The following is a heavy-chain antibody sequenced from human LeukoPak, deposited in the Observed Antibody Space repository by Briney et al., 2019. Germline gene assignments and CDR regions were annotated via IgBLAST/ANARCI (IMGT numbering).Heavy chain of an antibody. D-gene: IGHD3-3*01. CDR1: GYTFTSYY. CDR3: ARGGPFWSGYRYYFDY. Sequence: RASVKASCKASGYTFTSYYMHWVRQAAGQGLEWMGIINPSGGSTSYAQKFQGRVTMTRDTSTSTVYMELSSLRSEDTAVYYCARGGPFWSGYRYYFDYWGQGTLVTVSS. CDR2: INPSGGST. V-gene: IGHV1-46*01. J-gene: IGHJ4*02.